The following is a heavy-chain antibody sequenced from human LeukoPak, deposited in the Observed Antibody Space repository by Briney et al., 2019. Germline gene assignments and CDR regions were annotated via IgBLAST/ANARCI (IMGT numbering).Heavy chain of an antibody. V-gene: IGHV4-4*02. D-gene: IGHD6-13*01. J-gene: IGHJ5*02. Sequence: PSETLSLTCAVSGGSISSSNWWSWVRQPPGKGLEWIGEIYHSGSTNYNPSLKSRVTISVDKSKNQFSLKLSAVTAADTAVYYCARDFSYSSSPLGFDPWGQGTLVTVSS. CDR2: IYHSGST. CDR1: GGSISSSNW. CDR3: ARDFSYSSSPLGFDP.